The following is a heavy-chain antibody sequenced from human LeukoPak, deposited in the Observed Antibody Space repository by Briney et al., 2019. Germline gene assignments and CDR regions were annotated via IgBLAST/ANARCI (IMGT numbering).Heavy chain of an antibody. J-gene: IGHJ5*02. V-gene: IGHV4-61*01. D-gene: IGHD6-19*01. CDR3: ARGTPLYSSDWYVNWFDP. Sequence: SETLSLTCTVSGGSVSGVSYYWSWTRQPPGKGLEWIGYIYYSGTTKYNPSLKSRVTISIDTSNNQFSLKLSSVTAADTAVYYCARGTPLYSSDWYVNWFDPWGQGTLVTVSS. CDR1: GGSVSGVSYY. CDR2: IYYSGTT.